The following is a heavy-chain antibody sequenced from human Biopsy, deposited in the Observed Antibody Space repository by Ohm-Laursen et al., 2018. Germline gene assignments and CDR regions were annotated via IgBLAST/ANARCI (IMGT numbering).Heavy chain of an antibody. CDR2: INAKTGDT. Sequence: EASVKVSCNASGYTFTGYHVHWVRQAPGQGLEWMGWINAKTGDTNYAQKFQGRVTMTRDTSISTAYVDLSSLRSDDTAVYYCMRGGYYYDSLAYYYWFDPWGQGTLVTVSS. CDR1: GYTFTGYH. J-gene: IGHJ5*02. CDR3: MRGGYYYDSLAYYYWFDP. V-gene: IGHV1-2*02. D-gene: IGHD3-22*01.